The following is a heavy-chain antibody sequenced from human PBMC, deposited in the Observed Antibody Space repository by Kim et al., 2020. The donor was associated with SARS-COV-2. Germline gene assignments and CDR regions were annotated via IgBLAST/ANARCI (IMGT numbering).Heavy chain of an antibody. CDR1: GINFSYYY. V-gene: IGHV3-11*05. Sequence: GGSLRLSCAASGINFSYYYMSWIRQAPGKGLEWVSYISSSGSYTKYADSLKGRFTISRDNAENSLYLEMNSLRPEDTAVYYCVRGAVGASSWYYFDSWC. D-gene: IGHD6-13*01. CDR3: VRGAVGASSWYYFDS. CDR2: ISSSGSYT. J-gene: IGHJ4*01.